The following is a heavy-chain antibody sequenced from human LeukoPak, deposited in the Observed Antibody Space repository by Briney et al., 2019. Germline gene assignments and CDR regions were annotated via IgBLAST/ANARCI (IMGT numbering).Heavy chain of an antibody. CDR3: ARHSRPGYGDYENAFDI. CDR1: GGSISSYY. D-gene: IGHD5-12*01. CDR2: IYTSGST. J-gene: IGHJ3*02. Sequence: PSETLSLTCTVSGGSISSYYWSWIRQPAGKGLEWIGRIYTSGSTNYNPSLKSRVTMSVDTSKNQFSLKLSSVTAADTAVYYCARHSRPGYGDYENAFDIWGQGTMVTVSS. V-gene: IGHV4-4*07.